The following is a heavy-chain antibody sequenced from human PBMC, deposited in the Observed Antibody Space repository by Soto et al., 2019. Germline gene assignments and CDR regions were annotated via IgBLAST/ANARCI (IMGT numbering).Heavy chain of an antibody. CDR1: GYTFTSYY. V-gene: IGHV1-46*01. CDR3: AMVMVVAATLDY. CDR2: INPSGGST. J-gene: IGHJ4*02. D-gene: IGHD2-15*01. Sequence: SVKVSCKASGYTFTSYYMHWVRQAPGQGLEWMGIINPSGGSTSYAQKFQGRVTMTRDTSTSTVYMELSSLRSEDTAVYYCAMVMVVAATLDYWGQGTLVTVSS.